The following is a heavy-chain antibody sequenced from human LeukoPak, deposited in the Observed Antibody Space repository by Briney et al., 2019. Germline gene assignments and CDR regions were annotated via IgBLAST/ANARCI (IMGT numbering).Heavy chain of an antibody. V-gene: IGHV1-18*01. CDR1: GYTFTSYG. J-gene: IGHJ5*02. D-gene: IGHD3-22*01. CDR2: ISAYNGNT. CDR3: ARAGYYDSSGYYHGHWFDP. Sequence: ASVKVSCKATGYTFTSYGISWVRQAPGQGLEWMGWISAYNGNTNYAQKLQGRVTMTTDTSTSTAYMELRSLRSEDTAVYYCARAGYYDSSGYYHGHWFDPWGQGTLVTVSS.